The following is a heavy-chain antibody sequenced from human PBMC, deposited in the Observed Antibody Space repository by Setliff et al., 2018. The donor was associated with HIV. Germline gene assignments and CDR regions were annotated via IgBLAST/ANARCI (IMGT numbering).Heavy chain of an antibody. CDR3: ARIFGDQGYYYGMDV. D-gene: IGHD3-3*01. V-gene: IGHV4-59*01. J-gene: IGHJ6*02. CDR2: IYYSGST. Sequence: SETLSPTCTVSGGSISSYYWSWIRQPPGKGLEWIGYIYYSGSTNYNPSLKSRVTISVDTSKNQFSLKLSSVIAADTAVYYCARIFGDQGYYYGMDVWGQGTTVTVSS. CDR1: GGSISSYY.